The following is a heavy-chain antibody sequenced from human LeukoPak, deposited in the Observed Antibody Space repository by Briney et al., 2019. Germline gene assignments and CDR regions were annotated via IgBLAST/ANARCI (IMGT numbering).Heavy chain of an antibody. CDR2: ISAYNGNT. CDR1: GYTFTSYG. CDR3: ARELLRGGYYYYDSSGYYY. D-gene: IGHD3-22*01. J-gene: IGHJ4*02. Sequence: ASVKVSCKASGYTFTSYGISWVRQAPGQGLEWMGWISAYNGNTNYAQKLQGRVTMTTDTSTSTAYMELRSLRSDDTAVYYCARELLRGGYYYYDSSGYYYWGQGTLVTVSS. V-gene: IGHV1-18*01.